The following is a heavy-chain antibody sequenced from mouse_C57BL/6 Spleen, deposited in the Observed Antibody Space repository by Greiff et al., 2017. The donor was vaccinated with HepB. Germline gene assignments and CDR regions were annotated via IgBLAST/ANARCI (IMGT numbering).Heavy chain of an antibody. J-gene: IGHJ3*01. V-gene: IGHV5-9-1*02. CDR2: ISSGGDYI. Sequence: EVQLQESGEGLVKPGGSLKLSCAASGFTFSSYAMSWVRQTPEKRLEWVAYISSGGDYIYYADTVKGRFTISRDNARNTLYLQMSSLKSEDTAMYYCTREGWLLPFAYWGQGTLVTVSA. CDR1: GFTFSSYA. CDR3: TREGWLLPFAY. D-gene: IGHD2-3*01.